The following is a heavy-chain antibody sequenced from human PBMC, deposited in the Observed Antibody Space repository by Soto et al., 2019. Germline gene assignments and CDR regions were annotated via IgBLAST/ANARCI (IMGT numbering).Heavy chain of an antibody. CDR3: AGIDYYDSSGYYFV. CDR1: GGSISSHY. J-gene: IGHJ4*02. V-gene: IGHV4-59*11. CDR2: IYYSGST. Sequence: SETLSLTCTVSGGSISSHYWSWIRQPPGKGLEWIGYIYYSGSTNYNPSLKSRVTISVDTSKNQFSLKLSSVTAADTAVYYCAGIDYYDSSGYYFVWGQGTLVTVSS. D-gene: IGHD3-22*01.